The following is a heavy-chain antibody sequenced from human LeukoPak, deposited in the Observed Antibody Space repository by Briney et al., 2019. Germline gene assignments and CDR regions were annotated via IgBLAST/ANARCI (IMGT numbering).Heavy chain of an antibody. Sequence: PGASVKVSCKASGYTFTGYYMHWVRQAPGQGLEWMGWINPNSGGTNYAQKFQGRVTMTRDTSISTAYMELSRLRSDDTAVYYCARVKWGPYDYVWGSLFLFEYWGQGTLVTVSS. V-gene: IGHV1-2*02. D-gene: IGHD3-16*01. J-gene: IGHJ4*02. CDR3: ARVKWGPYDYVWGSLFLFEY. CDR1: GYTFTGYY. CDR2: INPNSGGT.